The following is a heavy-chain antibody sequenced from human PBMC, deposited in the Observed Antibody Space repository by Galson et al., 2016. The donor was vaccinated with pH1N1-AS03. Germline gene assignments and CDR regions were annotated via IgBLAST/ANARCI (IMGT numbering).Heavy chain of an antibody. CDR3: VKDGGDGGDFDH. V-gene: IGHV3-30*02. D-gene: IGHD2-21*01. CDR1: GFIFSSFG. Sequence: SLRLSCAASGFIFSSFGMHWVRQAPGRGLEWVAFIRNDETSKYYADSVRGRFTISRDISRNTLYLQMNGLTSDDTAVYYCVKDGGDGGDFDHWGQGTLVTVSS. CDR2: IRNDETSK. J-gene: IGHJ4*02.